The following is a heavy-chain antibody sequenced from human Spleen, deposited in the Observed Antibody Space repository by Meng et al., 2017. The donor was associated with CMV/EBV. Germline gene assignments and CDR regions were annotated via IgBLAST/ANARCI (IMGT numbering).Heavy chain of an antibody. V-gene: IGHV4-34*01. CDR2: INHSGST. D-gene: IGHD2/OR15-2a*01. CDR3: ARSTYCNTFSFSLLRADHYIGLDV. CDR1: GWSFSGYY. Sequence: ESLKISCAVYGWSFSGYYWSWIRQPPGKGLEWIGEINHSGSTNYNPSLKSRVTISVDTSKNQFSLRVTSVTAADTAMYYCARSTYCNTFSFSLLRADHYIGLDVWGPGTTVTVSS. J-gene: IGHJ6*02.